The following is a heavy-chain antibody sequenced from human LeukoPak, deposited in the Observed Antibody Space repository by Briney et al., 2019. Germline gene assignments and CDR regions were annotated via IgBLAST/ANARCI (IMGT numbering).Heavy chain of an antibody. D-gene: IGHD2-15*01. CDR2: INHSGST. CDR1: GGSFSGYY. V-gene: IGHV4-34*01. Sequence: SETLSLTCAVYGGSFSGYYWSWIRQPPGKGLEWIGEINHSGSTNYNPSLKSRVTISVDTSKNQFSLKLSSVTAADTAVYYCARGHCSGGSCYQPSAGLWGRGTLVTVSS. CDR3: ARGHCSGGSCYQPSAGL. J-gene: IGHJ2*01.